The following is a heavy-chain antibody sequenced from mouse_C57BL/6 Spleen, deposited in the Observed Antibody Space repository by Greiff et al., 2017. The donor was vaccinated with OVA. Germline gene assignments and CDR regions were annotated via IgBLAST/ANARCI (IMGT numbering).Heavy chain of an antibody. CDR2: IRSKSNNYAT. CDR3: VRHEDYGSSYGYFDV. V-gene: IGHV10-1*01. D-gene: IGHD1-1*01. J-gene: IGHJ1*03. Sequence: EVKLMESGGGLVQPKGSLKLSCAASGFSFNTYAMNWVRQAPGKGLEWVASIRSKSNNYATYYADSVKDSFTISRDDSESMLYLKMNNLKTEDTAMYYCVRHEDYGSSYGYFDVWGTGTTVTVSS. CDR1: GFSFNTYA.